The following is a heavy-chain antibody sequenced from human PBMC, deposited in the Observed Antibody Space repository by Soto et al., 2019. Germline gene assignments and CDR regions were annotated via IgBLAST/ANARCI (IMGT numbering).Heavy chain of an antibody. D-gene: IGHD2-8*02. J-gene: IGHJ4*02. CDR1: GGSVSGNVY. V-gene: IGHV4-61*01. CDR3: ARDLGQGNTPGHKYFDY. Sequence: SETLSLTCTVSGGSVSGNVYLSWIRQPPVKGLDLIGFSYYRGGSKYNPALKSRVTVSLYTSKNHFSLTLNSLTATDTAVYFCARDLGQGNTPGHKYFDYWGQGTLVTVSS. CDR2: SYYRGGS.